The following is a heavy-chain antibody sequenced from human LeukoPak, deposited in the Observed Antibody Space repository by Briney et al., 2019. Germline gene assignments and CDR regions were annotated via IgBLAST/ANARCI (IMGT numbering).Heavy chain of an antibody. CDR3: ARAMHQYSSSPLFDP. Sequence: ASVKVSCKASGGTFSSYAISWVRQAPGQGLEWMGGIIPIFGTANYAQKFQGRVTITADKSTSTAYMELSSLRSEDTAVYYCARAMHQYSSSPLFDPWGQGTLATVSS. CDR1: GGTFSSYA. J-gene: IGHJ5*02. CDR2: IIPIFGTA. V-gene: IGHV1-69*06. D-gene: IGHD6-13*01.